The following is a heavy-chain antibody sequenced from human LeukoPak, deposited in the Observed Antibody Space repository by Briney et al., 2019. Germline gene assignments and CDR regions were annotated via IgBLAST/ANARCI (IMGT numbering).Heavy chain of an antibody. Sequence: GGSLRLSCAASGFTFSSYVMSWVRQAPGKGLEWVSAITDSGGSTYYADSVKGRFTISRDNSKNTLYLQMNSLRAEDTAVYYCAKPLPQWLVYFDYWGQGTLVTVSS. CDR2: ITDSGGST. CDR1: GFTFSSYV. J-gene: IGHJ4*02. CDR3: AKPLPQWLVYFDY. D-gene: IGHD6-19*01. V-gene: IGHV3-23*01.